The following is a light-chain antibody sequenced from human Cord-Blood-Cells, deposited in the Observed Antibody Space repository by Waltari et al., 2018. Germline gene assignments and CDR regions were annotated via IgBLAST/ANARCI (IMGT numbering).Light chain of an antibody. J-gene: IGKJ4*01. CDR2: WAS. CDR1: QSVLYSSNNKNY. Sequence: IVMTQSPDSLSVSLAEWATITCKSSQSVLYSSNNKNYLAWYQQKPGQPPKLLIYWASTRESGVPDRFSGSGSGTDFTLTISSLQAEDVAVYYCQQYYSTPLTFGGGTKVEIK. V-gene: IGKV4-1*01. CDR3: QQYYSTPLT.